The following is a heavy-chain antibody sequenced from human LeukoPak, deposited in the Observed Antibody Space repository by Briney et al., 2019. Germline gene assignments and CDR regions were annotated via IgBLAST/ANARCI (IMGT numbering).Heavy chain of an antibody. CDR1: GFTFSSYS. Sequence: GGSLRLSCAASGFTFSSYSMNWVRQAPGKGLEWVSSISSSSNYRYYADSVTGRFTISRDNAKNSLYLQLNSLRAEDTAVYYCARDSYYYDSSGPQGWGQGTLVTVSS. V-gene: IGHV3-21*01. D-gene: IGHD3-22*01. CDR2: ISSSSNYR. CDR3: ARDSYYYDSSGPQG. J-gene: IGHJ4*02.